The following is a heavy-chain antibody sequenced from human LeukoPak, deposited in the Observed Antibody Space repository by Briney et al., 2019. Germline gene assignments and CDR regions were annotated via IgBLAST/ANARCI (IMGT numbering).Heavy chain of an antibody. CDR3: ASVTVLGKRNAFDN. CDR2: INSDVTGT. J-gene: IGHJ3*02. CDR1: GFTLSSYW. V-gene: IGHV3-74*01. Sequence: GGSMRLSSAAYGFTLSSYWMHWDSPAEGKGLVWVSRINSDVTGTNYADSVKGRFTICRDHAKNTLYLQMNSLRGEDTSVSDCASVTVLGKRNAFDNWGRGTMVTVSS. D-gene: IGHD7-27*01.